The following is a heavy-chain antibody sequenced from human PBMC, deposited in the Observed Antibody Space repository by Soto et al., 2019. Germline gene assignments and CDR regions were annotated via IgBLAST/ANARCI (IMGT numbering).Heavy chain of an antibody. V-gene: IGHV1-46*01. Sequence: VASVKVSCKASGYPFTSYYMHWVRQAPGQGLEWMGIINPSGGSTSYAQKFQGRVTMTRDTSTSTVYMELSSLGSEDTAVYYCARDLQTESYDSSGYYPFAFWGQRTLVTVAS. CDR1: GYPFTSYY. J-gene: IGHJ1*01. CDR2: INPSGGST. CDR3: ARDLQTESYDSSGYYPFAF. D-gene: IGHD3-22*01.